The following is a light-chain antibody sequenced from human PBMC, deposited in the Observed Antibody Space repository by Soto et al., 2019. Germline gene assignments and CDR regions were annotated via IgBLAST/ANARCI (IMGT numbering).Light chain of an antibody. CDR3: QQSSSTPLT. J-gene: IGKJ4*01. Sequence: IHMTQSPSSLSAFVGDRVTLTCRATETISHYLNWYPQKPGKAPKLLIYGASKLQSGVPSRFSGSGSGTDCTLTITSLQTEDFATYYCQQSSSTPLTFGGGTTVEVK. V-gene: IGKV1-39*01. CDR1: ETISHY. CDR2: GAS.